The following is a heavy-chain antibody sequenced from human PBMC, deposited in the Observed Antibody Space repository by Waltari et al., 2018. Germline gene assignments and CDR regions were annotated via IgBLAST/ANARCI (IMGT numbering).Heavy chain of an antibody. CDR1: GYSINSGYY. V-gene: IGHV4-38-2*01. J-gene: IGHJ4*02. CDR3: SRQVLGYCTSAACRRLES. D-gene: IGHD2-2*03. CDR2: IYHAGDT. Sequence: QVQLQESGPGLVKPSETLSLTCDVSGYSINSGYYWGWIRQSPGKGLEWIATIYHAGDTFYHPSLKSRVTISMDTSKTQFSLKLNSVTAADTAVYFCSRQVLGYCTSAACRRLESWGQGTLVTVSS.